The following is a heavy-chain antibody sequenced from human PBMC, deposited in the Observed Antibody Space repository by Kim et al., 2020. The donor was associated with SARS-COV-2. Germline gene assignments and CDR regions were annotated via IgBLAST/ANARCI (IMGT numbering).Heavy chain of an antibody. CDR1: GGSISSGGYY. D-gene: IGHD3-10*01. CDR2: IYYSGST. J-gene: IGHJ4*02. V-gene: IGHV4-31*03. Sequence: SETLSLTCTVSGGSISSGGYYWSWIRQHPGKGLEWIGYIYYSGSTYYNPSLKSRVTISVDTSKNQFSLKLSSVTAADTAVYYCAGWKRYGSGKDFDYWGQGTLVTVSS. CDR3: AGWKRYGSGKDFDY.